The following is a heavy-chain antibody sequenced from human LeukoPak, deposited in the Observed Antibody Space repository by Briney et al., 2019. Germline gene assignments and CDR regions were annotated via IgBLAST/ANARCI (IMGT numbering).Heavy chain of an antibody. CDR3: ARWGTYYYDSSGYPNFDY. CDR1: GYTFTGYY. J-gene: IGHJ4*02. D-gene: IGHD3-22*01. V-gene: IGHV1-2*06. CDR2: INPNSGGT. Sequence: GASVKVSCKASGYTFTGYYMHWVRQAPGQGLEWMGRINPNSGGTNYAQKFQGRVTMTRDTSISTAYMELSRLRSDDTAVYYCARWGTYYYDSSGYPNFDYWGQGTLVTVSS.